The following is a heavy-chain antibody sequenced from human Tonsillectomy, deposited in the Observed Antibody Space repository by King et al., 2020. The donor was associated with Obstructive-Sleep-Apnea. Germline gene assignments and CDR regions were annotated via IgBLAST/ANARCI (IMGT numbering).Heavy chain of an antibody. CDR1: GGSISSGDYY. V-gene: IGHV4-31*03. J-gene: IGHJ4*02. D-gene: IGHD3-22*01. CDR3: ARVSGDSSGSNGLDY. Sequence: QLQESGPGLVKPSQTLSLTCTVSGGSISSGDYYWSWIRQHPGKGLEWIGYIYYSGSTYYNPSLKSRVTISVDTSKNQFSLKLSSVTAAVTAVYFCARVSGDSSGSNGLDYWGQGTLVTVSS. CDR2: IYYSGST.